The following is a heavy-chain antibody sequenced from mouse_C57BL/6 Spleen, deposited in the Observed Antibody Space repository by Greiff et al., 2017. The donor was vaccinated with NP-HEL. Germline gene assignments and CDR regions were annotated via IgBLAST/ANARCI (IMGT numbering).Heavy chain of an antibody. Sequence: EVQLVESGPGLVKPSHSLSLTCSVTGYSITSGYYWNWIRQFPGNKLEWMGYISYDGSNNYNPSLKNRISITRDTSKNQFFLKLNSVTTEDTATYYCARGDPFAYWGQGTLVTVSA. CDR1: GYSITSGYY. CDR2: ISYDGSN. CDR3: ARGDPFAY. V-gene: IGHV3-6*01. J-gene: IGHJ3*01.